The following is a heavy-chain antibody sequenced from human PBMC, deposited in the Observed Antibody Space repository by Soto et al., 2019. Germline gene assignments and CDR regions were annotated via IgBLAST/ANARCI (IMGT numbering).Heavy chain of an antibody. CDR1: GYTFTSDY. CDR3: ARDRLWSPYYDILTGTYGMDV. J-gene: IGHJ6*02. D-gene: IGHD3-9*01. CDR2: INPSGGST. Sequence: ASVKVSCKASGYTFTSDYMHWVRQAHEQGLEWMGIINPSGGSTSYAQKFQGRVTMTRDTSTSTVYMELSSLRSEDAAVYYCARDRLWSPYYDILTGTYGMDVWGQGTTVTVSS. V-gene: IGHV1-46*01.